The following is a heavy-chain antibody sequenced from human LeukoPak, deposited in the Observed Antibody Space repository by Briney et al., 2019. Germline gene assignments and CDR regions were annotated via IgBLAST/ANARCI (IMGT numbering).Heavy chain of an antibody. V-gene: IGHV1-69*05. CDR2: IIPIFGTA. CDR3: ARESYYDSSGPGGGALNYFDY. D-gene: IGHD3-22*01. CDR1: GGTFSSYA. J-gene: IGHJ4*02. Sequence: SVKVSCKASGGTFSSYAISWVRQAPGQGLEWMGRIIPIFGTANYAQKFQGRVTITTDESKSTAYMELSSLRYEDTAVYYCARESYYDSSGPGGGALNYFDYWGQGTLVTVSS.